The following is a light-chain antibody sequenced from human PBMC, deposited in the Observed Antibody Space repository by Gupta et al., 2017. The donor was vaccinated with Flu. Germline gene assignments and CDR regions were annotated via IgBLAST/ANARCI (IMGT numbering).Light chain of an antibody. CDR1: SSDVGGFNY. CDR2: DVS. CDR3: CSYAGSDTYV. J-gene: IGLJ1*01. V-gene: IGLV2-11*01. Sequence: HSALTQPRSVSGSPGPSVTISCTGTSSDVGGFNYVSWYQQPPGKAPKFIIYDVSKRPSGVPDRFSGSKSGNTASLTISGLQTEDEADYYCCSYAGSDTYVFGSGTKVTVL.